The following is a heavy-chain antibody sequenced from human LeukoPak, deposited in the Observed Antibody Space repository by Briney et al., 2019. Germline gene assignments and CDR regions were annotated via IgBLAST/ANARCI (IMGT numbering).Heavy chain of an antibody. D-gene: IGHD2-15*01. CDR2: ISSSSSYI. CDR1: GFTFSSYS. Sequence: GGSLRLSCAASGFTFSSYSMNWVRQAPGKGLEWVSFISSSSSYIYYADSMKGRFTISRDNSKNTLYLQMNSLRAEDTAVYYCAKTLGYCSGGSCYSGVIDYWGQGTLVTVSS. J-gene: IGHJ4*02. CDR3: AKTLGYCSGGSCYSGVIDY. V-gene: IGHV3-21*04.